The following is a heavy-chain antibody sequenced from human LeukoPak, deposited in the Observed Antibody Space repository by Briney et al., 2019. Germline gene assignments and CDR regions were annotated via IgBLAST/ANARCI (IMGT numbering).Heavy chain of an antibody. V-gene: IGHV3-66*02. CDR2: FYRGGST. D-gene: IGHD3-22*01. Sequence: GGSLRLSCVASGFTVSTNFMSWVRQAPGKGLEWVSSFYRGGSTYYGDSVKGRFTTSRDHSMNTVYLQMNSLRAEDTAVYYCARYYDSSGYTQGAFDIWGQGTMVTVS. CDR3: ARYYDSSGYTQGAFDI. CDR1: GFTVSTNF. J-gene: IGHJ3*02.